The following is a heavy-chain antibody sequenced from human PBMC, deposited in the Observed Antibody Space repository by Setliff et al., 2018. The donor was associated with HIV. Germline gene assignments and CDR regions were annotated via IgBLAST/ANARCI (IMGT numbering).Heavy chain of an antibody. D-gene: IGHD3-10*01. CDR3: ARSLFGEVY. CDR1: GGSISSSSYY. V-gene: IGHV4-39*01. Sequence: LSLTCTVSGGSISSSSYYWGWIRQPPGKGLEWIGSIYYSGSTYYNPSLKSRVTISVDTSKNQFSLKLSSVTAADTAVYYCARSLFGEVYWGQGTLVTVSS. J-gene: IGHJ4*02. CDR2: IYYSGST.